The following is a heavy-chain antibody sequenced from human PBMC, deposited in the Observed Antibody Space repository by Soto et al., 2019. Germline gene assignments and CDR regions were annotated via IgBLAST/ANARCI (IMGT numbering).Heavy chain of an antibody. J-gene: IGHJ6*02. CDR1: GGSFSGYY. Sequence: SETLSLTCAVYGGSFSGYYWSWIRQPPGKGLEWIGEINHSGSTNYNPSLKSRVTISVDTSKNQFSLKVSSVTAADTAVYYCASGPSSYYYYGMDVWGQGATVTVS. CDR3: ASGPSSYYYYGMDV. CDR2: INHSGST. V-gene: IGHV4-34*01. D-gene: IGHD6-6*01.